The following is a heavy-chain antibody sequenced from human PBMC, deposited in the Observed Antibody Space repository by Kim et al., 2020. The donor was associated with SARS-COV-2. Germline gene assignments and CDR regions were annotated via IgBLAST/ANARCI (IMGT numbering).Heavy chain of an antibody. CDR1: GFTFSSYG. J-gene: IGHJ4*02. CDR2: ISYDGSNK. CDR3: AKQGGRYCSSTSCPERYFDY. D-gene: IGHD2-2*01. V-gene: IGHV3-30*18. Sequence: GGSLRLSCAASGFTFSSYGMHWVRQAPGKGLEWVAVISYDGSNKYYADSVKGRFTISRDNSKNTLYLQMNSLRAEDTAVYYCAKQGGRYCSSTSCPERYFDYWGQGTLVTVSS.